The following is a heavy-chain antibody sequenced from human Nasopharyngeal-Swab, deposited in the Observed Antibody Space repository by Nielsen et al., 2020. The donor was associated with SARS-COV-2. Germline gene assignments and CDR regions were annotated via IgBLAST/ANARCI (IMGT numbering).Heavy chain of an antibody. CDR2: IYYSGST. CDR3: ARDHVGYCSGGSCSTGYYYYYYMDV. CDR1: GGSVSSGSYY. V-gene: IGHV4-61*01. J-gene: IGHJ6*03. D-gene: IGHD2-15*01. Sequence: SETLSLTCTVSGGSVSSGSYYWSWIRQPPGKGLEWIGYIYYSGSTNYNPSLKSRVTISVDTSKNQSSLKLSSVTAADTAVYYCARDHVGYCSGGSCSTGYYYYYYMDVWGKGTTVTVSS.